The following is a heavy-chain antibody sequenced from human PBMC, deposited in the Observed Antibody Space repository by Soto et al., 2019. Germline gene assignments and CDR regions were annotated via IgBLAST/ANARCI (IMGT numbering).Heavy chain of an antibody. D-gene: IGHD6-13*01. Sequence: ASVKVSCKASGYTFTGYYMHWVRQAPGQGLEWMGWINPNSGGTNYAQKFQGWVTMTRDTSISTAYMELSRLRSDDTAVYYCARSIAAAGSLTRYYGMGVWGQGTTVTVSS. J-gene: IGHJ6*01. CDR1: GYTFTGYY. CDR3: ARSIAAAGSLTRYYGMGV. V-gene: IGHV1-2*04. CDR2: INPNSGGT.